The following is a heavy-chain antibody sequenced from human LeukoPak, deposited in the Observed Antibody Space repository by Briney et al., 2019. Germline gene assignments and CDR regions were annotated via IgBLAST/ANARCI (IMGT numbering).Heavy chain of an antibody. Sequence: GGSLRLSCAASGVTLSDHHMDWVRQAPGKGLEWVSSISGSGDNTYYAESVKGRFTISRDNSKNTLFLQMNSLRAEDTAVFYCAKRSGYTTGWFFDFWGQGTLVTVSS. CDR2: ISGSGDNT. J-gene: IGHJ4*02. CDR1: GVTLSDHH. D-gene: IGHD6-19*01. V-gene: IGHV3-23*01. CDR3: AKRSGYTTGWFFDF.